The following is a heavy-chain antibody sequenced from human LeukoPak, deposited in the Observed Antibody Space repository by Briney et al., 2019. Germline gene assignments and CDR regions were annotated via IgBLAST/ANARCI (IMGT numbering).Heavy chain of an antibody. CDR3: ARGRRRDANTFDAFDI. J-gene: IGHJ3*02. V-gene: IGHV3-33*01. CDR2: IWYDGSNK. D-gene: IGHD5-24*01. Sequence: GRSLRLSCAASGFTFITYVIHWVRQAPGKGLEWVAVIWYDGSNKYYADSVKGRFTISRDNSKNTLYLQMNSLRAEDTAVFYCARGRRRDANTFDAFDIWGQGTMVTVSS. CDR1: GFTFITYV.